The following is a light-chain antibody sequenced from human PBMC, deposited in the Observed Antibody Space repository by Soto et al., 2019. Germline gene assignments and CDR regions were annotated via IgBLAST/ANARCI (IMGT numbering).Light chain of an antibody. CDR1: SSDVGSYNL. CDR3: CSYAGSPYV. CDR2: EVS. V-gene: IGLV2-23*02. Sequence: QSVLTQPASGSGSPGQSITISCPGTSSDVGSYNLVSWYQQHPGKAPKLMIYEVSKRPSGVSNRFSGSKSGNTASLTISGLQAEDEADYYCCSYAGSPYVFGPGTKVTVL. J-gene: IGLJ1*01.